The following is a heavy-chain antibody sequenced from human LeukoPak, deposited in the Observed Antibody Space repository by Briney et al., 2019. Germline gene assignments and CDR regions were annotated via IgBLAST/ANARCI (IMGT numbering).Heavy chain of an antibody. V-gene: IGHV3-23*01. D-gene: IGHD5-18*01. Sequence: PGGSLRLSCAASGFTFSSYAMSWVRQAPGKGLEWVSATSGSGGSTYYADSVKGRFTISRDNSKNTLYLQMNSLRAEDTAVYYCAKDHLGNTAMVWGVLGGAYFDYWGQGTLVTVSS. CDR3: AKDHLGNTAMVWGVLGGAYFDY. CDR2: TSGSGGST. J-gene: IGHJ4*02. CDR1: GFTFSSYA.